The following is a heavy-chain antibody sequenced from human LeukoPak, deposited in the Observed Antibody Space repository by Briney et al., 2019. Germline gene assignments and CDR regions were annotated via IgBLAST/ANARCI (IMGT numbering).Heavy chain of an antibody. CDR3: ATSVDTALDFDY. Sequence: GASLRLSCAASGFTFSSHAMSWVRQAPGKGLEWVSYISSSSTYTNYADSVKGRFTIYRDNAKNSLYLQMNSLRAEDTAVYYCATSVDTALDFDYWGQGTLVTVSS. D-gene: IGHD5-18*01. CDR2: ISSSSTYT. J-gene: IGHJ4*02. V-gene: IGHV3-11*03. CDR1: GFTFSSHA.